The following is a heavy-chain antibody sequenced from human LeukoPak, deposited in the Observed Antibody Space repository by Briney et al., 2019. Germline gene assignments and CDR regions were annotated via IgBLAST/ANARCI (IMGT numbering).Heavy chain of an antibody. CDR1: GGTFSSYA. CDR2: IIPIFGIA. J-gene: IGHJ3*02. V-gene: IGHV1-69*04. D-gene: IGHD6-19*01. CDR3: ARSPAVAGTESAFDI. Sequence: SVKVSCTASGGTFSSYAISWVRQAPGQGLEWMGRIIPIFGIANYAQKFQGRVTITADKSTSTAYMELSSLRSEDTAVYYCARSPAVAGTESAFDIWGQGTMVTVSS.